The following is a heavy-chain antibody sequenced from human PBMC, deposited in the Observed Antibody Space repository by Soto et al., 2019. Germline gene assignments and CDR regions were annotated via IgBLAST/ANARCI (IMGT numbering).Heavy chain of an antibody. CDR3: YGDYHPYYYMDV. CDR2: MNPNSGNT. J-gene: IGHJ6*03. CDR1: GYTFTSYD. Sequence: ASLKVSCKASGYTFTSYDINWVRQATGQGLEWMGWMNPNSGNTGYAQKFQGRVTMTRNTSISTAYMELSSLRSEDTAVYYCYGDYHPYYYMDVWGKGTTVTVSS. V-gene: IGHV1-8*01. D-gene: IGHD4-17*01.